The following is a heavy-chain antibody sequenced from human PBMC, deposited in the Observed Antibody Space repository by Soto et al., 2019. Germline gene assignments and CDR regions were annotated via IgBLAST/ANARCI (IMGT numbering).Heavy chain of an antibody. CDR1: GYSFTSYW. CDR3: ARWGEYYDILIGMDV. V-gene: IGHV5-10-1*01. D-gene: IGHD3-9*01. CDR2: IDPSDSYT. Sequence: GESLKISCKGSGYSFTSYWISWVRQMPGKGLEWMGRIDPSDSYTNYSPSFQGHVTISADKSISTAYLQWSSLKASDTAMYYCARWGEYYDILIGMDVWGQGTTVTVSS. J-gene: IGHJ6*02.